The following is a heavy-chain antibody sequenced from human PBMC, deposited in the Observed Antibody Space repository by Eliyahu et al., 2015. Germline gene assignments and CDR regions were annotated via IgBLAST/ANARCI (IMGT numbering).Heavy chain of an antibody. CDR1: GGSLLTQS. CDR3: ADDNY. J-gene: IGHJ4*02. Sequence: QVHLQQLGAGLLKPSETLSLTCSVNGGSLLTQSYSXNRQSPGKGLEWIGDISLTGKTNYXPSLKSRVTMSLDQSKKEVYLNLRSVTAADTAVYYCADDNYWGQGTPVSVSS. D-gene: IGHD3-22*01. V-gene: IGHV4-34*01. CDR2: ISLTGKT.